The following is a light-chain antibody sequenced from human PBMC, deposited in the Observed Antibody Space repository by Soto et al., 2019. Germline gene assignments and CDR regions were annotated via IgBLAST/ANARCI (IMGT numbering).Light chain of an antibody. J-gene: IGLJ2*01. V-gene: IGLV1-51*01. CDR1: SSNIGRNS. CDR3: GTWDSSLSVGV. Sequence: QSVLTQPPSVSAAPGQKVSISCSGSSSNIGRNSVCWYQQFPGTAPKLLIYDNDKRPSGIPDRFSGSQSGTSATLGITGLQTGGDADYYCGTWDSSLSVGVFGGGTKLTVL. CDR2: DND.